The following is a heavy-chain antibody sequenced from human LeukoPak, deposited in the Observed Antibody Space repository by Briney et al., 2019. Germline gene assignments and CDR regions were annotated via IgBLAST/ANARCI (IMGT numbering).Heavy chain of an antibody. V-gene: IGHV3-23*01. J-gene: IGHJ4*02. CDR2: ISGSGGST. Sequence: GGSLRLSCAASGFTFSSYAMSWVRQAPGKGLEWVSAISGSGGSTYYADSVKGRFTISRDNSKNTLYLQMNSLRAEDTAVYYCAKSGGSGYIYGYRVYFDYWGQGTLVTVFS. D-gene: IGHD5-18*01. CDR1: GFTFSSYA. CDR3: AKSGGSGYIYGYRVYFDY.